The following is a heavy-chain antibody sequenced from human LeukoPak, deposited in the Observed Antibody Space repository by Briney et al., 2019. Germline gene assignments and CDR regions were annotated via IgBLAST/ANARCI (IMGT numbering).Heavy chain of an antibody. CDR2: IHSTVTT. CDR3: ARHARRDADTPNDY. V-gene: IGHV4-4*09. Sequence: PSETLSLTCTVSGGSISYYYWSWIRQPPGKELQWIGYIHSTVTTKFNPSLESRVTMSVDTSKTQFSLKLSSVTAADTAVYYCARHARRDADTPNDYWGQGTLVTVSS. CDR1: GGSISYYY. D-gene: IGHD5-24*01. J-gene: IGHJ4*02.